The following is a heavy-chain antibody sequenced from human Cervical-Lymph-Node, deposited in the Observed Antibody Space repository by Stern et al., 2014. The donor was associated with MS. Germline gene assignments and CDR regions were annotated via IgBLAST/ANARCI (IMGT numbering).Heavy chain of an antibody. V-gene: IGHV4-31*01. J-gene: IGHJ2*01. D-gene: IGHD4-23*01. CDR3: ARHETYGGNSSGFDL. CDR1: GGSISSGGYY. Sequence: QVQLQESGPGLVKPSQTLSLTCTVSGGSISSGGYYWSWIRPHPGKGLEWIGYIYYSGSTYYNPSLKSLVTISVDTSKNQFSLKLSSVTAADTAVYYCARHETYGGNSSGFDLWGRGTLVTVSS. CDR2: IYYSGST.